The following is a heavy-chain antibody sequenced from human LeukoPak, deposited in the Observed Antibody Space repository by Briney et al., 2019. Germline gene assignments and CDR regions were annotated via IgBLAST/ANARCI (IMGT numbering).Heavy chain of an antibody. J-gene: IGHJ6*02. Sequence: PGESLKIPCKGSGYSFTSYWIGWVREMPGKGLECMGIIYPGDSDTRYSPSFQGQVTISADKSISTAYLQWSSLKASDTAMYYCARSRWTTDYYYGMDVWGQGTTVTVSS. CDR3: ARSRWTTDYYYGMDV. CDR2: IYPGDSDT. D-gene: IGHD4-17*01. CDR1: GYSFTSYW. V-gene: IGHV5-51*01.